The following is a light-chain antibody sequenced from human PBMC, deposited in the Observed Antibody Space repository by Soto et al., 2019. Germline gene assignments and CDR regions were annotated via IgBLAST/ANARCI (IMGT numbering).Light chain of an antibody. CDR3: HQYGSSITWT. Sequence: EIVLTQSPGTLSLSPGERVTLSCRASQSVSSSYLAWYQKRPGQPPRLLIYGASTRATGIPGRFSGSGSGTDFTLTISRLEPEDFAVYYCHQYGSSITWTFGQGTKVEIK. CDR1: QSVSSSY. V-gene: IGKV3-20*01. J-gene: IGKJ1*01. CDR2: GAS.